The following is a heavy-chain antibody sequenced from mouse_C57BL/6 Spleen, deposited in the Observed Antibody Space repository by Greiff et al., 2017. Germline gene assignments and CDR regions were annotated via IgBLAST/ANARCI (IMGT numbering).Heavy chain of an antibody. D-gene: IGHD1-1*01. CDR1: GYSFTDYN. CDR2: INPNYGTT. CDR3: ARGGGIPYYAMDY. Sequence: EVKLQESGPELVKPGASVKISCKASGYSFTDYNMNWVKQSNGKSLEWIGVINPNYGTTSSNQKFKGKATLTVGPSSSTAYMQLNSLSSEDSAVYYWARGGGIPYYAMDYWGQGTSVTVSS. J-gene: IGHJ4*01. V-gene: IGHV1-39*01.